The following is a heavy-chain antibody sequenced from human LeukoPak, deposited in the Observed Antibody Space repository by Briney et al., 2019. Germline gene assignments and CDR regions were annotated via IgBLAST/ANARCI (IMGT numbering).Heavy chain of an antibody. CDR1: GGSVSSYC. V-gene: IGHV4-59*02. Sequence: PSETLSLTCTVSGGSVSSYCWTWIRQPPGKGLEWIGYIYYSGSTNYNPSLKSRVTISVDPSKHQFSLKLSSVTAADTAVYYCARGGDILTGYQIFDYWGQGTLVTVSS. J-gene: IGHJ4*02. CDR3: ARGGDILTGYQIFDY. CDR2: IYYSGST. D-gene: IGHD3-9*01.